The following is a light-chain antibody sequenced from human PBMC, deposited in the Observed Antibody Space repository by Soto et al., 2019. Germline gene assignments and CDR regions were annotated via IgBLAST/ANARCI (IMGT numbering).Light chain of an antibody. Sequence: DIQMTQSPSTLSASVGDRVTITCRASQCLNSELSWYQQKPGKAPKLLIYQASSLKGGVPSRFTGTGSGTEFTLTISSLQPDDSATYYCQQYNAYSLTFGGGTKVEIK. V-gene: IGKV1-5*03. CDR1: QCLNSE. J-gene: IGKJ4*01. CDR2: QAS. CDR3: QQYNAYSLT.